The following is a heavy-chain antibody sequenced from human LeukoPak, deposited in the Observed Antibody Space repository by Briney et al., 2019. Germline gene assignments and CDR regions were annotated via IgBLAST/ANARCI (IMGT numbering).Heavy chain of an antibody. V-gene: IGHV5-51*01. Sequence: GESLKISCKGSGYSFTTYWIGCVRQMPGKGLEWMGLIYPGDSETRYSPSFHGQVTISADKSISTAYLQWSSLQASDTAIYYCARLIGGNSDYFDHWGQGTLVTVSS. D-gene: IGHD2-21*02. CDR1: GYSFTTYW. CDR2: IYPGDSET. J-gene: IGHJ4*02. CDR3: ARLIGGNSDYFDH.